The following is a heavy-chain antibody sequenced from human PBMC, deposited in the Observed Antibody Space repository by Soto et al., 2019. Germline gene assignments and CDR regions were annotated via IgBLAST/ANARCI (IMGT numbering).Heavy chain of an antibody. CDR3: AKEFSGSYPFDS. CDR2: ISYDGSNK. Sequence: QVQLVESGGGVVQPGRSLRLSCAASGFTFTNYGMHWVRQAPGKGLEWVAVISYDGSNKYYADSVKGRFTISRDNSKNTLYLQMNSLRTEDTAVYYCAKEFSGSYPFDSWGQGTLVTVSS. CDR1: GFTFTNYG. D-gene: IGHD3-10*01. J-gene: IGHJ4*02. V-gene: IGHV3-30*18.